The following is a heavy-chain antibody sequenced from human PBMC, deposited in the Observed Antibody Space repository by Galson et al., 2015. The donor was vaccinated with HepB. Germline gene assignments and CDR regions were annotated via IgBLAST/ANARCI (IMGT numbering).Heavy chain of an antibody. J-gene: IGHJ4*02. Sequence: SVKVSCKASGYTFTSYSISWVRQAPGQGPEWMAWISAYNGNTNYEQKFQGRVTMTTDTSTSTAYMELRSLRSDDTAVYYCARVVRAGAPDFDYWGQGTPVTVSS. CDR2: ISAYNGNT. V-gene: IGHV1-18*01. D-gene: IGHD4-23*01. CDR3: ARVVRAGAPDFDY. CDR1: GYTFTSYS.